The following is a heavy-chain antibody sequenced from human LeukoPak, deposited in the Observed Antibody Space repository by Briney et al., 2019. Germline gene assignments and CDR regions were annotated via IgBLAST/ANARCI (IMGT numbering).Heavy chain of an antibody. Sequence: ASVKVSCKASGYTFTSYGISWVRLAPGQGLEWMGWISAYNGNTNYAQKLQGRVTMTTDTSTSTAYMELRSLRSDDTAVYYCARDTLSRITIFGVVMDWFDPWGQGTLVTVSS. J-gene: IGHJ5*02. CDR3: ARDTLSRITIFGVVMDWFDP. CDR1: GYTFTSYG. CDR2: ISAYNGNT. V-gene: IGHV1-18*01. D-gene: IGHD3-3*01.